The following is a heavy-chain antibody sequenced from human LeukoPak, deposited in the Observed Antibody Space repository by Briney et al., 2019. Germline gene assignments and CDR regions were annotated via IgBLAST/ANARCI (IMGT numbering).Heavy chain of an antibody. CDR2: ISYDGGNK. D-gene: IGHD3-10*02. CDR1: GFTFSNYA. CDR3: AKFFTGEYVRAFDV. J-gene: IGHJ3*01. Sequence: GGSLRLSCAASGFTFSNYAMHWVRQAPGKGLEWVVVISYDGGNKYYADSVKGRFTISRDNSKNTLYLQMNSLRAEDTAVYYCAKFFTGEYVRAFDVWGQGTMVTVSS. V-gene: IGHV3-30*18.